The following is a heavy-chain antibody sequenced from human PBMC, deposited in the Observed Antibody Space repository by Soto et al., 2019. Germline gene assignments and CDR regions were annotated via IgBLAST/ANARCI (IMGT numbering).Heavy chain of an antibody. CDR1: GGSISRYY. CDR2: IYYSGTT. D-gene: IGHD6-13*01. J-gene: IGHJ6*04. V-gene: IGHV4-59*01. CDR3: AICPMDAGYLHFFPVDV. Sequence: QVQLQESGPGLVKPSETLSLTCTVSGGSISRYYWSWIRQCPGKGLEWIGYIYYSGTTNYNPSLKSLGTISVGSSRGQFSLKMTSVTAADMAVYYCAICPMDAGYLHFFPVDVWGKGTTVTVSS.